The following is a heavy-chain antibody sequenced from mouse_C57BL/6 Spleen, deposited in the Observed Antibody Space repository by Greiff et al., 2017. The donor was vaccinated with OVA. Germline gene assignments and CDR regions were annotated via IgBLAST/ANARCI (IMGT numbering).Heavy chain of an antibody. J-gene: IGHJ4*01. Sequence: VQLKQSGPELVKPGASVKISCKASGYAFSSSWMNWVKQRPGKGLEWIGRIYPGDGDTNYNGKFKGKATLTADKSSSTAYMQLSSLTSEDSAVYFCARNGVGDYYAMDYWGQGTSVTVSS. D-gene: IGHD1-3*01. CDR1: GYAFSSSW. CDR3: ARNGVGDYYAMDY. CDR2: IYPGDGDT. V-gene: IGHV1-82*01.